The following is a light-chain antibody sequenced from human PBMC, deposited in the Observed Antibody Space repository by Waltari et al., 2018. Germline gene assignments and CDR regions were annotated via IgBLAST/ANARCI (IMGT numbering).Light chain of an antibody. CDR2: GAS. CDR3: HQYHNWPPWT. Sequence: EISLTQSPATLSVSPGERATLSCRASQSIGSNLAWFQQKPGQAPRLLIYGASTRATGIPARFSGSGSVTDFTLIISSLQSEDFAVYYCHQYHNWPPWTFGQGTKVEI. CDR1: QSIGSN. V-gene: IGKV3D-15*01. J-gene: IGKJ1*01.